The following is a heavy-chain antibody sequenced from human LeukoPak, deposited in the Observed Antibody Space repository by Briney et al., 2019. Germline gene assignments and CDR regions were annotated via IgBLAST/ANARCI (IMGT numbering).Heavy chain of an antibody. V-gene: IGHV4-61*01. CDR2: MYYSGRT. Sequence: SETLSLTCTVSGASVSSGSYHWSWIRQAPGKGLEWIGYMYYSGRTNYNPTLKSRVTISVDTSKNQFSLNLSSVTAADTAVYYCARVMITTTFCFDYWGQGTLVTVSS. CDR1: GASVSSGSYH. D-gene: IGHD3-16*01. CDR3: ARVMITTTFCFDY. J-gene: IGHJ4*02.